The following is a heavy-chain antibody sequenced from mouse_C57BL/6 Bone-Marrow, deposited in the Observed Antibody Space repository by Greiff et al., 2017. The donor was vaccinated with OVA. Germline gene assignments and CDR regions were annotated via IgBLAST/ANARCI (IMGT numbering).Heavy chain of an antibody. D-gene: IGHD2-14*01. CDR2: INPSSGYT. V-gene: IGHV1-7*01. CDR3: ARVGYQYYYAMDY. J-gene: IGHJ4*01. CDR1: GYTFTSYW. Sequence: QVQLQQSGAELAKPGASVKLSCKASGYTFTSYWMHWVKQRPGQGLEWIGYINPSSGYTKYNQKFKDKATLTADKSSSTAYMQLSSLTYEDAAVYYCARVGYQYYYAMDYWGQGTSVTVSS.